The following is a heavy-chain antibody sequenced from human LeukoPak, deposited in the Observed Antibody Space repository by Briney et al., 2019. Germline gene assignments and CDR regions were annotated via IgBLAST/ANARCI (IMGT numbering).Heavy chain of an antibody. CDR1: GFTFSSYG. CDR2: ISVSGGST. Sequence: GGSLRLSCAASGFTFSSYGMSWVRQAPGKGLEWVSTISVSGGSTYYADSVKGRFAISRDNSKTTLYLQMNSLRAEDSAVYYCAKDHNNRRSDVLRYFDYWGQGTLVTVST. CDR3: AKDHNNRRSDVLRYFDY. J-gene: IGHJ4*02. V-gene: IGHV3-23*01. D-gene: IGHD4-17*01.